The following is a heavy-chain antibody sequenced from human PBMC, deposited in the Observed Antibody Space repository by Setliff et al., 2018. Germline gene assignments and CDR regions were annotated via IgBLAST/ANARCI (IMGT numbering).Heavy chain of an antibody. CDR3: ARSLGSGSYYNSRPFYSDY. Sequence: TLSLTCTVSGDSIRRGDYWSWIRQHPGKGLEWIGYIHHSGETFYNPSLRSRVIISGDTSKNQFSLKLTSVTAADTAVYFCARSLGSGSYYNSRPFYSDYWGQGTLVTVSS. J-gene: IGHJ4*02. D-gene: IGHD3-10*01. CDR2: IHHSGET. CDR1: GDSIRRGDY. V-gene: IGHV4-30-4*01.